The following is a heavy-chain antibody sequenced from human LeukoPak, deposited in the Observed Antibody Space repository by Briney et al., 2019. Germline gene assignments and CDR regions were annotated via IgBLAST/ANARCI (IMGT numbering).Heavy chain of an antibody. CDR3: AKGTGGYYFYFDS. D-gene: IGHD3-22*01. CDR1: GFTFSTYP. V-gene: IGHV3-23*01. Sequence: GGSLRLSCAASGFTFSTYPMSWVRQAPGKGLDWVSGISGSGSNTYYADSVKGRFTISRDNSKNTLYLQMNSLRAEDTAVYYCAKGTGGYYFYFDSWGQGTLVTVSS. CDR2: ISGSGSNT. J-gene: IGHJ4*02.